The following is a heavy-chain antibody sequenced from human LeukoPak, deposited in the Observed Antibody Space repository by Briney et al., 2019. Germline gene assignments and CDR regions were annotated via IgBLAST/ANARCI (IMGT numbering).Heavy chain of an antibody. D-gene: IGHD2-15*01. CDR3: AREPTVVVVAATRWFDP. CDR1: GGSFSNSA. J-gene: IGHJ5*02. Sequence: AAVKVSCKPSGGSFSNSAISWVRQAPGQGLEWMGGTIPMLGTINYAQKFQGRLTISADESTSTAYMELSSLRPEDTAVYYCAREPTVVVVAATRWFDPWGQGTLVTVSS. CDR2: TIPMLGTI. V-gene: IGHV1-69*13.